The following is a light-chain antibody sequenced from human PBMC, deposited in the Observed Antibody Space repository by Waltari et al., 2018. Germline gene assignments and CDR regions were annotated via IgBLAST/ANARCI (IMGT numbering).Light chain of an antibody. Sequence: QYALTQPASVSGSPGQPITISCTGTSSYTLASWYQQYPGEAPKVVIFDDTKRPSGVSNRFSASKSGNTASLTISGLQAEDEADYYCCSHTGSNTWVFGGGTKVTVL. CDR1: SSYTL. V-gene: IGLV2-23*01. CDR2: DDT. J-gene: IGLJ3*02. CDR3: CSHTGSNTWV.